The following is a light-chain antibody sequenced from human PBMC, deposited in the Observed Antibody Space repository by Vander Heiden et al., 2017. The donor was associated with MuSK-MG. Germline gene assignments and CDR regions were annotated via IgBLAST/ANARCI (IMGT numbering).Light chain of an antibody. Sequence: EIVMTQSPATLSVSPGERATLSCRASQSISSNLAWYQQKPGQAPRLLISSASTRATGIPARFSGSGSGTEFTLTISSLQSEDFAVYYCQQYNNWTPVTFGQGTRLEIK. CDR2: SAS. V-gene: IGKV3-15*01. CDR3: QQYNNWTPVT. J-gene: IGKJ5*01. CDR1: QSISSN.